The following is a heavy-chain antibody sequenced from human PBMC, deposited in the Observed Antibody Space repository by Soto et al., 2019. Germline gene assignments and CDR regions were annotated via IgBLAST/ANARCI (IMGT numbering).Heavy chain of an antibody. V-gene: IGHV4-34*01. CDR2: IYYSGST. J-gene: IGHJ3*02. D-gene: IGHD3-3*01. Sequence: SETLSLTCAVSGGSFSGYYWSWIRQPPGKGLEWIGDIYYSGSTNYNPSLKSRVTISVDTSKNQFSLKLSSMTAADTAVYYCARGRGRYYDFWSGHNYRAFDIWGQGTMVTV. CDR3: ARGRGRYYDFWSGHNYRAFDI. CDR1: GGSFSGYY.